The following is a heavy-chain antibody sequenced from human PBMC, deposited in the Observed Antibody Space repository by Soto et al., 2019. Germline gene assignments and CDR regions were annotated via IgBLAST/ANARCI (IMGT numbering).Heavy chain of an antibody. CDR3: ARGPPFH. V-gene: IGHV4-30-2*01. CDR1: GGSISSGGYS. Sequence: SETLSLTCAVSGGSISSGGYSWSWIRQPPGKGLEWIGYIYHSGSTYYNPSLKSRVTISVDRSKNQFSLKLSSVTAADTAVYYCARGPPFHWRQETLVTVSS. J-gene: IGHJ4*02. CDR2: IYHSGST. D-gene: IGHD3-16*01.